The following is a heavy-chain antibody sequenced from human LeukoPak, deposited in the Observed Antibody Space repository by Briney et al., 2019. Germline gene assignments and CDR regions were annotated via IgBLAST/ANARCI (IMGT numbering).Heavy chain of an antibody. Sequence: PSETLSLTCTVSGGSISSSSYYWGWIRQPPGKGLEWIGSIYYSGSTYYNPSLKSRVTISVDTSKNQFSLKLSSVTAADTAVYYCASPNTTVVTADAFDIWGQGTMVTVSS. CDR3: ASPNTTVVTADAFDI. D-gene: IGHD4-23*01. CDR2: IYYSGST. J-gene: IGHJ3*02. CDR1: GGSISSSSYY. V-gene: IGHV4-39*01.